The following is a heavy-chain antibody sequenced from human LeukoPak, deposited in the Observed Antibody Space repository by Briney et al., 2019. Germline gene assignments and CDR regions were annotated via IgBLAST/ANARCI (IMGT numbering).Heavy chain of an antibody. CDR1: GFTFSSYA. J-gene: IGHJ4*02. CDR3: AKDFDTYYYDSSGYYPPGHFDY. D-gene: IGHD3-22*01. V-gene: IGHV3-23*01. Sequence: GGSLRLSCAASGFTFSSYAMSWVRQAPGKGLEWVSAISGSGGSTYYADSVKGRFTISRDNSKNTLYLQMNSLRAEDTAVYYCAKDFDTYYYDSSGYYPPGHFDYWGQGTLVTVSS. CDR2: ISGSGGST.